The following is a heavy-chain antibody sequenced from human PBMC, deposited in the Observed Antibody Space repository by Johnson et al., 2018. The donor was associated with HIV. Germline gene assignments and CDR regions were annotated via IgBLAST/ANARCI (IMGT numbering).Heavy chain of an antibody. CDR1: GFTFSSYA. V-gene: IGHV3-30*04. CDR2: ISYDGSNK. D-gene: IGHD5-24*01. J-gene: IGHJ3*02. Sequence: QVQLVESGGGVVQPERSLRLSCSASGFTFSSYAMHWVRQAPGKGMEWVACISYDGSNKYYADSVKGRFTISRDTSKNTLHLQMNSLRTEDTAVYYCAKPLEMATISDAFDMWGQGTVVTVSS. CDR3: AKPLEMATISDAFDM.